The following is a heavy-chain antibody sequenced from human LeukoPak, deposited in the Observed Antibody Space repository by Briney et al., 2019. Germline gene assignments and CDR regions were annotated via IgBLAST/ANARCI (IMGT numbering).Heavy chain of an antibody. CDR2: IWYDGSNK. D-gene: IGHD3-16*02. CDR1: GFTFSSYG. Sequence: GRSLRLSCAASGFTFSSYGMHWVRQAPGKGLEWVAVIWYDGSNKYYADSVKGRFTISRDNSKNTLYLQMNSLRAEDTAVYYCARDRRNLRSPVINWFDPWGQGTLVTVSS. V-gene: IGHV3-33*01. CDR3: ARDRRNLRSPVINWFDP. J-gene: IGHJ5*02.